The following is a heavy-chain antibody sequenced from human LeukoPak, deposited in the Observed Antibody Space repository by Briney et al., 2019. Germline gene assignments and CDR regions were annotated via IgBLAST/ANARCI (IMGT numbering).Heavy chain of an antibody. J-gene: IGHJ5*02. CDR3: ARDRSHYCDYVDWFDA. CDR2: TNPNSGGT. V-gene: IGHV1-2*02. Sequence: SVKVSCKASGYTFTGYYMHWVRQAPGQGLEWMGWTNPNSGGTNYAQKFQGRVTMTRDTSISTAYMELSRLRSDDTAVYYCARDRSHYCDYVDWFDAWGQGTLVTVSS. CDR1: GYTFTGYY. D-gene: IGHD4-17*01.